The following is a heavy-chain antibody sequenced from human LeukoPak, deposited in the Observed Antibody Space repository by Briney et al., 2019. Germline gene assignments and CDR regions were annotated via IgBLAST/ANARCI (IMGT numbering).Heavy chain of an antibody. J-gene: IGHJ4*02. V-gene: IGHV4-59*01. CDR2: IYYSGST. D-gene: IGHD3-3*01. CDR1: GGSISSYY. Sequence: SETLSLTCTVSGGSISSYYWSWIRQPPGKGLEWIGYIYYSGSTNYNPSLKSRVTISVDTSKNQFSLKLGSVTAADTAVYYCARDSGSYSIFGVVKGARYFDYWGQGTLVTVSP. CDR3: ARDSGSYSIFGVVKGARYFDY.